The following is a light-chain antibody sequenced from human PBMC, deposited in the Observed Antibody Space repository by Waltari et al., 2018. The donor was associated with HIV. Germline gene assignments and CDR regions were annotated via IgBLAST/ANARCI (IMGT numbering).Light chain of an antibody. V-gene: IGLV3-25*03. Sequence: SSELTQPPSVSVSPGQTVRITCSGDALPTQYTSWYQQKPGHPPVLVMYKDTQRSSGTPDRFSGSSSGTTVTLTITAVRAEDEAYYYCQSGDNKLTSVFFGGGTRLTVL. CDR2: KDT. CDR3: QSGDNKLTSVF. J-gene: IGLJ2*01. CDR1: ALPTQY.